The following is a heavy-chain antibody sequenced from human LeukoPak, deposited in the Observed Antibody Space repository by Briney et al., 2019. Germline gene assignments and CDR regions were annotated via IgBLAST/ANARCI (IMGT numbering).Heavy chain of an antibody. CDR1: GGSISSGSYY. CDR3: ARNVVVVAANWFDP. Sequence: SETLSLTCTVSGGSISSGSYYWSWIRQPAGKGLEWIGRIYTSGSTNYNPSLKSRVTISVDTSKNQFSLKLNSVTAADTAVYYCARNVVVVAANWFDPWGQGTLVTVSS. CDR2: IYTSGST. V-gene: IGHV4-61*02. D-gene: IGHD2-15*01. J-gene: IGHJ5*02.